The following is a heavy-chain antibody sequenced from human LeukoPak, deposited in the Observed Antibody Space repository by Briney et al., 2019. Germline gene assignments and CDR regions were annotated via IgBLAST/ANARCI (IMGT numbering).Heavy chain of an antibody. CDR2: INPSGGST. Sequence: GASVKVSCKASGYTFTSYYMHWVRQAPGQGLEWMGIINPSGGSTSYAQKFQGRVTMTRDTSTTTVYMELSSLRSGDTAVYYCARDGRSYHDFWTDYYAGNWFDPWGQGTLVTVSS. J-gene: IGHJ5*02. D-gene: IGHD3-3*01. V-gene: IGHV1-46*01. CDR1: GYTFTSYY. CDR3: ARDGRSYHDFWTDYYAGNWFDP.